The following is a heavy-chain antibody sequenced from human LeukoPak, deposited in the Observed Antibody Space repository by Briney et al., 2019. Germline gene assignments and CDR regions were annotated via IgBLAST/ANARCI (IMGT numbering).Heavy chain of an antibody. CDR2: INPNSGGT. V-gene: IGHV1-2*02. D-gene: IGHD1-26*01. CDR1: GHIFTEYY. Sequence: GASVKVSFKASGHIFTEYYIHWVRQAPGQGLEWMGWINPNSGGTNYAQEFQGRVTMTRDTSISTAYLEVAGLRCDDTAMYYCAIKTSGTYEVLDSWGQAALVTVSS. J-gene: IGHJ4*02. CDR3: AIKTSGTYEVLDS.